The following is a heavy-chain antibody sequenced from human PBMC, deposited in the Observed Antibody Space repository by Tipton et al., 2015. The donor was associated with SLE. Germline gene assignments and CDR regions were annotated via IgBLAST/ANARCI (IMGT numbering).Heavy chain of an antibody. V-gene: IGHV3-48*01. CDR2: ISGGSTTI. Sequence: SLRLSCAASGFTFSTYGMNWVRLAPGKGLEWVSYISGGSTTIYYADSVMGRITISRDEAKTSRYLQMDSLRAEDTAVYYCARVLLDPSPFDYWGQGALVTISS. J-gene: IGHJ4*02. D-gene: IGHD1-1*01. CDR3: ARVLLDPSPFDY. CDR1: GFTFSTYG.